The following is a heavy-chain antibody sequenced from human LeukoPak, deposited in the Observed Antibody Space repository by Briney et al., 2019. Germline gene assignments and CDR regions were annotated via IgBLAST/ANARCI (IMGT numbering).Heavy chain of an antibody. D-gene: IGHD6-19*01. V-gene: IGHV1-18*01. J-gene: IGHJ4*02. CDR2: ISAYNGNT. CDR1: GYTFTSYG. Sequence: ASVKVSCTASGYTFTSYGISWVRQAPGQGLEWMGWISAYNGNTNYAQKLQGRVTMTTDTSTSTAYMELSSLRSEDTAVYYCARGPRIAVAGTRGGTDYWGQGTLVTVSS. CDR3: ARGPRIAVAGTRGGTDY.